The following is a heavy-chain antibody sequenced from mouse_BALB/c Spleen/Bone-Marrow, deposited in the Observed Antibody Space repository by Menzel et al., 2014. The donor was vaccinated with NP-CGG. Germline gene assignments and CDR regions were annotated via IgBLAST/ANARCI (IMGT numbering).Heavy chain of an antibody. Sequence: EVQGVESGGGLVKSGGSLKLSCAASGFTFNSYGMSWVRQTPEKRLEWVATISGGGSYTFYPDSVKGRFTISRDNAKNNLYLQLCSLRSEDTALYYCARHAYYDQTEVSFVYWGQGTLVTVSA. D-gene: IGHD2-4*01. V-gene: IGHV5-9-2*01. CDR3: ARHAYYDQTEVSFVY. CDR2: ISGGGSYT. J-gene: IGHJ3*01. CDR1: GFTFNSYG.